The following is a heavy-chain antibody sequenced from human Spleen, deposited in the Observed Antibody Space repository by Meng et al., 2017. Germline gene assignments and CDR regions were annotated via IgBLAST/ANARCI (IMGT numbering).Heavy chain of an antibody. D-gene: IGHD4-11*01. CDR1: GWSFSDYY. J-gene: IGHJ4*02. Sequence: QVQLQQCGAGLLKPSETLSLTCAVYGWSFSDYYWSWIRQPPGKGLEWIGEINHSRSTNYNPSLESRATISVDTSQNNLSLKLSSVTAADSAVYYCARGPTTMAHDFDSWGQGTLVTVSS. CDR2: INHSRST. CDR3: ARGPTTMAHDFDS. V-gene: IGHV4-34*01.